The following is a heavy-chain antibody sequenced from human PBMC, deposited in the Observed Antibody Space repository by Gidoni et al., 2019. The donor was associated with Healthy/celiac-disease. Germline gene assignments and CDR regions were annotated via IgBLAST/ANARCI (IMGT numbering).Heavy chain of an antibody. CDR1: GFTFDDYA. Sequence: EVQLVESGGGLIQPGRSLRLSCAASGFTFDDYAMHWVRQAPGKGLEWVSGISWNSGSIAYADSVRGRFTISRDNAKNSLYLQMNSLRAEDTALYYCAKVKGYYDSSGYYGDAFDIWGQGTMVTVSS. J-gene: IGHJ3*02. CDR3: AKVKGYYDSSGYYGDAFDI. V-gene: IGHV3-9*01. D-gene: IGHD3-22*01. CDR2: ISWNSGSI.